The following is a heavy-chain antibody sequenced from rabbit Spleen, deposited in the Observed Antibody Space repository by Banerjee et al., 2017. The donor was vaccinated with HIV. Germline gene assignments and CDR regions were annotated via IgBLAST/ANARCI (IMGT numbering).Heavy chain of an antibody. CDR2: IYTGDGTT. V-gene: IGHV1S45*01. CDR3: ARDSGTSFSSYGMDL. Sequence: QEQLEESGGDLVKPEGSLTLTCTASGFDFSSNAMCWVRQAPGKGLEWIGYIYTGDGTTGYASWVNGRFTISKTSSTTVTLQMTSLTAADTATYFCARDSGTSFSSYGMDLWGPGTLVTVS. CDR1: GFDFSSNA. J-gene: IGHJ6*01. D-gene: IGHD8-1*01.